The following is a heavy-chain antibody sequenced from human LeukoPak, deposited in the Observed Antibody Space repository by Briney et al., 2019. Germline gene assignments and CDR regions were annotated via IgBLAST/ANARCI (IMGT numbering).Heavy chain of an antibody. Sequence: GRSLRLSCAASGFTFSSYGMHWVRQAPGKGLEWVAAISDDGSNKYYADSVKGRFTISRDNSKNTVYLQMNSLRAEDTAVYFCARTGTAVTTFDYWGQGTLVTVSS. D-gene: IGHD4-17*01. CDR1: GFTFSSYG. V-gene: IGHV3-30*03. CDR2: ISDDGSNK. CDR3: ARTGTAVTTFDY. J-gene: IGHJ4*02.